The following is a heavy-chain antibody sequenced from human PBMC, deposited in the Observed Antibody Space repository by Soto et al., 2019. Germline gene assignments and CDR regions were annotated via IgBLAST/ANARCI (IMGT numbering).Heavy chain of an antibody. V-gene: IGHV3-30-3*01. J-gene: IGHJ4*02. CDR2: ISYDGSNK. CDR1: GFTFSSYA. CDR3: ARELQWLAFDY. Sequence: GGSLRLSCAASGFTFSSYAMHWVRQAPGKGLEWVAVISYDGSNKYYADSVKGRFTISRDNSKNTLYLQMNSLRAEDTAVYYCARELQWLAFDYWGQGTLVTVSS. D-gene: IGHD6-19*01.